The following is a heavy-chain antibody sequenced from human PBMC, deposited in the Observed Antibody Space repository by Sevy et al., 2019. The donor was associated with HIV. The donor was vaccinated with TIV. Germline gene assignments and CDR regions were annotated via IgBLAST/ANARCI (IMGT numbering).Heavy chain of an antibody. D-gene: IGHD3-3*02. V-gene: IGHV3-48*03. J-gene: IGHJ4*02. CDR3: ARELVASGPAFDY. CDR2: VSGGGNTI. Sequence: GGSLRLSCAASGFTFSGYEMNWVRRAPVKGLEWVSYVSGGGNTIYYANSVKGRFTISRDNAKNSLYLQMNSLRAEDTAVYYYARELVASGPAFDYWGQGSLVTVSS. CDR1: GFTFSGYE.